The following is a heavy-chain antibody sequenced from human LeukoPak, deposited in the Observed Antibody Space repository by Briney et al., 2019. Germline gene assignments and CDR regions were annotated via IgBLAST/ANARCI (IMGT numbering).Heavy chain of an antibody. CDR1: GFTLINAW. Sequence: PGGSLRLSCAASGFTLINAWMTWVRQAPGKGLEWVGRIKSKTGGGTTVYAASVKGRFAISRDDSQNTLYLQMNSLKTEDTALYYCTTQDSFDFWGPGTMVTVSS. V-gene: IGHV3-15*01. J-gene: IGHJ3*01. CDR2: IKSKTGGGTT. CDR3: TTQDSFDF. D-gene: IGHD3-22*01.